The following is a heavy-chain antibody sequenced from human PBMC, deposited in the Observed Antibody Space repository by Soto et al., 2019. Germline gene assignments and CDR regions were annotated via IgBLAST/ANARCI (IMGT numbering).Heavy chain of an antibody. CDR1: GGSISSYY. Sequence: LPETLSLTCTVSGGSISSYYWSWIRQPPGKGLEWIGYIYYSGSTNYNPSLKSRVTISVDTSKNQFSLKLSSVTAADTAVYYCARDSGNFYGMDVWGQGTTVTVSS. J-gene: IGHJ6*02. CDR2: IYYSGST. V-gene: IGHV4-59*01. CDR3: ARDSGNFYGMDV.